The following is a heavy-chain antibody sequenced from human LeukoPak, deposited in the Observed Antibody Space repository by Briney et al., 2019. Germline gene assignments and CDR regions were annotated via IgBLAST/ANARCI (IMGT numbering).Heavy chain of an antibody. CDR1: GFTVSSNY. CDR3: ARDSRGETPHAFDI. Sequence: GGSLRLSCAASGFTVSSNYMSWVRQAPVKGLEWVSVIYSGGSTYYADSVKGRFTISRDNSKNTLYLQMNSLRAEDTAVYYCARDSRGETPHAFDIWGQGTMVTVSS. D-gene: IGHD3-16*01. CDR2: IYSGGST. J-gene: IGHJ3*02. V-gene: IGHV3-53*01.